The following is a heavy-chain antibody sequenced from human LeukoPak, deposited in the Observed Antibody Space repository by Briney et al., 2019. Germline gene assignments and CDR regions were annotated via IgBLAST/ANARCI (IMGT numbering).Heavy chain of an antibody. CDR3: ARSSYSSSSSV. D-gene: IGHD6-6*01. J-gene: IGHJ3*01. Sequence: GGSLRLSCAASGFTFSSYAMSWVRQTPGKGLEWVSAITGSGGSTYYADSVRGRFTISRDNSKNTLYLQMNSLRAEDTAVYYCARSSYSSSSSVWGQGTMVTVSS. CDR1: GFTFSSYA. CDR2: ITGSGGST. V-gene: IGHV3-23*01.